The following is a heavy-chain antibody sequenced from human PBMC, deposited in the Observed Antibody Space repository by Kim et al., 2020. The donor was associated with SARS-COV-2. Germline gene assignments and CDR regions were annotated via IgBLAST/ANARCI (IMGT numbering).Heavy chain of an antibody. CDR1: GFTFGDYA. CDR2: ISWNSRSI. J-gene: IGHJ4*02. V-gene: IGHV3-9*01. CDR3: GKDLNSLLRQTDGDF. Sequence: GGSLRLSCAASGFTFGDYAMHWVRQVPGKGLEWVSGISWNSRSIAYADSVKGRFTISRDNAKNSLYLQMNNLRVEDTAFYYCGKDLNSLLRQTDGDFWGQGTLVTVSS. D-gene: IGHD1-26*01.